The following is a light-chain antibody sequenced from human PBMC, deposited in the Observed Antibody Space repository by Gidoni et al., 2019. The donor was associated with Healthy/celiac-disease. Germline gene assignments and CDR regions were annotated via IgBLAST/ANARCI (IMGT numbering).Light chain of an antibody. V-gene: IGLV2-14*01. CDR2: EVS. CDR3: SSYTSSSTLV. J-gene: IGLJ2*01. CDR1: SSDVGGYTY. Sequence: QSVLTQSASVSGSPGPSITISCTGTSSDVGGYTYVSWYQQHPGKAPKLMIYEVSNRPSGVSNRFSGSKPGNTASLTISGLQAEDEADYYCSSYTSSSTLVFGGGTKLTVL.